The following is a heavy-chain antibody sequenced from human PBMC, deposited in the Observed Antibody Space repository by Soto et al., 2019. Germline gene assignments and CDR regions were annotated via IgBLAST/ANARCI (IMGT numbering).Heavy chain of an antibody. J-gene: IGHJ4*02. CDR1: GFTFSSHW. Sequence: EAQLVESGGGLVQPGGSLTLSCAASGFTFSSHWMHWVRQAPGKGLMWVSRIDTEGGTIDYADSVEGRFTISRDNVKKMLYLQMSSLRPDDTAVYYCARNNWGIDFWGQGVLVTVSS. CDR2: IDTEGGTI. D-gene: IGHD7-27*01. V-gene: IGHV3-74*01. CDR3: ARNNWGIDF.